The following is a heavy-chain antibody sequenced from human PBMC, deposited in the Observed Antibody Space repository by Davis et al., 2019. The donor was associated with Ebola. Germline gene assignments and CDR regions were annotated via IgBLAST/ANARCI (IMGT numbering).Heavy chain of an antibody. D-gene: IGHD2-2*01. Sequence: PGGSLRLSCAASGFTFSSYSMNWVRQAPGKGLEWVSSISISTSYIYYADSVKGRFTISRDNAKNSLYLQMNSLRAEDTAVYYCARDRYCSSTSCRDYWGQGTLVTVSS. V-gene: IGHV3-21*01. CDR3: ARDRYCSSTSCRDY. J-gene: IGHJ4*02. CDR2: ISISTSYI. CDR1: GFTFSSYS.